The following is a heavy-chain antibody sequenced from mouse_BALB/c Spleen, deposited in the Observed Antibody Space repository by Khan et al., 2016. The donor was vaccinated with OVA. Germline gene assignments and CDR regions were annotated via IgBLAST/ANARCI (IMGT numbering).Heavy chain of an antibody. Sequence: QVQLKQSGAELVRPGASVKLSCKTSGYTFTSYWIHWVKQRSGKGLEWIARIYPGTDNTYYNEKLKDKATLTADKSSSTAYMQLSSLKSEDSAVYFCARGEAVYYFDYWGQGTTLTVSS. CDR3: ARGEAVYYFDY. J-gene: IGHJ2*01. D-gene: IGHD3-3*01. V-gene: IGHV1-76*01. CDR1: GYTFTSYW. CDR2: IYPGTDNT.